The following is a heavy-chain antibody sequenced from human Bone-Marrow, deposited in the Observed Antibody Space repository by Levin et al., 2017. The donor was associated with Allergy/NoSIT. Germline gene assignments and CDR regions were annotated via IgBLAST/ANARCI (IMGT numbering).Heavy chain of an antibody. Sequence: GESLKISCAASGFTFSSYAMSWVRQAPGKGLEWFSAISGSGGSTYYADSVKGRFTISRDNSKNTLYLQMNSLRAEDTAVYYCAKEGPPGSDAPGPWGQGTLVTVSS. CDR1: GFTFSSYA. CDR2: ISGSGGST. J-gene: IGHJ5*02. CDR3: AKEGPPGSDAPGP. V-gene: IGHV3-23*01. D-gene: IGHD3-16*01.